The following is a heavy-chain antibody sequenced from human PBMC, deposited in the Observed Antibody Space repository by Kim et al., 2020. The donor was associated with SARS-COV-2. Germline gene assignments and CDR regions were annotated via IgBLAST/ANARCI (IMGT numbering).Heavy chain of an antibody. D-gene: IGHD6-19*01. V-gene: IGHV1-69*13. CDR1: GGTFSSYA. Sequence: SVKVSCKASGGTFSSYAISWVRQAPGQGLEWMGGIIPIFGTANYAQKFQGRVTITADESTSTAYMELSSLRSEDTAVYYCARGLMGAVAGTGYFDYWGQGTLVTVSS. CDR3: ARGLMGAVAGTGYFDY. J-gene: IGHJ4*02. CDR2: IIPIFGTA.